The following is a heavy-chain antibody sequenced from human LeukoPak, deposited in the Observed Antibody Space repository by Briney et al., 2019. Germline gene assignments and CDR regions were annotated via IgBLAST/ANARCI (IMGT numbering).Heavy chain of an antibody. Sequence: GESLKISCQGSGYSFATYWIGWVRQMPGKGLEWMGIIYPPDSDAKYSPSFQGLVTISADKSINTAYLQWKSLKASDTAMYYCAWLSDYGFNWFDPWGQGTLVTVSS. V-gene: IGHV5-51*01. J-gene: IGHJ5*02. CDR2: IYPPDSDA. D-gene: IGHD3-3*01. CDR3: AWLSDYGFNWFDP. CDR1: GYSFATYW.